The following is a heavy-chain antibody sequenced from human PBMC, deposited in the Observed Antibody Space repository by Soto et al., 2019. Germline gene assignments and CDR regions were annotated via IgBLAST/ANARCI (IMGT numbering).Heavy chain of an antibody. CDR3: ATRITVFGLLIPPFDP. CDR1: GGSVNGYY. D-gene: IGHD3-3*01. Sequence: PSETLSLTCAVYGGSVNGYYWNWIRQPAGKGLEWIGEINHTGGTHYNPSVKSRVTMSVDTSKNQFSLRLSSVTAADTAIYYCATRITVFGLLIPPFDPWGKGTQVTVSS. CDR2: INHTGGT. J-gene: IGHJ5*02. V-gene: IGHV4-34*01.